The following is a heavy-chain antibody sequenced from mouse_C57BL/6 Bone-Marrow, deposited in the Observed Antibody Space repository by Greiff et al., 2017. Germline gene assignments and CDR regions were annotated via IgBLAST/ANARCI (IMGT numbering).Heavy chain of an antibody. CDR2: IRNKANGYTT. V-gene: IGHV7-3*01. J-gene: IGHJ2*01. CDR3: ARCTYYGFDY. D-gene: IGHD2-10*01. CDR1: GFTFTDYY. Sequence: DVKLQESGGGLVQPGGSLSLSCAASGFTFTDYYMSWVRQPPGKALEWLGFIRNKANGYTTEYSASVKGRFTISRDNSQSILYLQMNALRAEDSATYYCARCTYYGFDYWGQGTTLTVSS.